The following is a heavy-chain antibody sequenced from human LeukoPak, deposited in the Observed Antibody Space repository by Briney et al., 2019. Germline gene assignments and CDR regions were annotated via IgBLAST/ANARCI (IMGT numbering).Heavy chain of an antibody. Sequence: GGSLRLSCVASEYTFSNYAMSWVSPAPGKGLEWVSSIDSGGGNTYYADSVKGRFTISRDNSKNTLYLQMNSLRAEDTAIYYCASADGSGYRYYWGQGTLVTVSS. CDR3: ASADGSGYRYY. D-gene: IGHD3-22*01. CDR2: IDSGGGNT. CDR1: EYTFSNYA. J-gene: IGHJ4*02. V-gene: IGHV3-23*01.